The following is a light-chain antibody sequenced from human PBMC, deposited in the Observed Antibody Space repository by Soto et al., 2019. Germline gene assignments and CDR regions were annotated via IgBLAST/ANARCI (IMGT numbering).Light chain of an antibody. CDR2: KAS. J-gene: IGKJ2*01. CDR3: KQYNSDSQT. Sequence: DIQMTQSPSTLSASVGDRVTITCRASQSISVWLAWYQQKPGKAPNLLMYKASNLESGVPSRFIGRGSGTEFTLTISSQQPDDFATDDSKQYNSDSQTFDQGTKMVIK. V-gene: IGKV1-5*03. CDR1: QSISVW.